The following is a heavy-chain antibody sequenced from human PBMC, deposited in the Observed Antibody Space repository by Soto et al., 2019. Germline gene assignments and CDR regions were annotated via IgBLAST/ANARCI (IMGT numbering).Heavy chain of an antibody. V-gene: IGHV3-23*01. J-gene: IGHJ4*02. Sequence: EVQLLESGGGLVQPGGSLRLSCAASGFTFSSYAMSWVRQAPGKGLEWVSAISGSGGSTYYADSVKGRFTISRDNSKNTLYRQMNSLRAEDTAVYYCAKGDRGYCSGGSCYFFGYWGQGTLVTVSS. CDR2: ISGSGGST. CDR3: AKGDRGYCSGGSCYFFGY. D-gene: IGHD2-15*01. CDR1: GFTFSSYA.